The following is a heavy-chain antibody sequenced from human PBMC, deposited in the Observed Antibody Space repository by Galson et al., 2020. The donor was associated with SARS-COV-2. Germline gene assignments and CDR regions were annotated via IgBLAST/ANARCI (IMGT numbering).Heavy chain of an antibody. V-gene: IGHV4-39*07. Sequence: SETLSLTCTVSGGSINSRSYYWGWIRQSPGRGLEWIGRIYYSGSTYYNPSLKSRVTISADMSENQFSLNLNSVTAADTAVYYCARLSNPYNWFDPWGQGTLVTVSS. CDR1: GGSINSRSYY. CDR3: ARLSNPYNWFDP. J-gene: IGHJ5*02. CDR2: IYYSGST.